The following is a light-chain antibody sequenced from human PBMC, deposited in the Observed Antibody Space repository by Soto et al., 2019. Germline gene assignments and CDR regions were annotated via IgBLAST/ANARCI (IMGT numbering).Light chain of an antibody. CDR1: ENVRTF. J-gene: IGKJ2*01. CDR3: QQFINSPYMYI. Sequence: EVVLTQSPATLSLSPGERATLSCRASENVRTFVDWYQQKPGQAPRLLIHGASNRATGIPDRFSGSGSGTDFTLTISNLEPEDFAVYYCQQFINSPYMYIFGQGTKLEI. V-gene: IGKV3-11*01. CDR2: GAS.